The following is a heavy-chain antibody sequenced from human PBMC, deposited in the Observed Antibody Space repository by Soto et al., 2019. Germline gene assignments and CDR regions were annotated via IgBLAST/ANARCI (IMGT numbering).Heavy chain of an antibody. CDR3: AVVWSGYSGSHY. V-gene: IGHV3-48*03. Sequence: EVQLVESGGGLVQPGGSLRLSCAASGFTFSSYEMIWVRQAPGEGLECISYITRGGTTIHYADSVKGRFTISRDNAKNSLYLQMNILRAEDSALYYCAVVWSGYSGSHYWGQGTLVTVSS. CDR1: GFTFSSYE. CDR2: ITRGGTTI. D-gene: IGHD3-3*01. J-gene: IGHJ4*02.